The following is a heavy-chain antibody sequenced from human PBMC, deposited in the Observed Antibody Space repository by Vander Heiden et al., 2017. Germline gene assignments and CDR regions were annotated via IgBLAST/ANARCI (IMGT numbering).Heavy chain of an antibody. D-gene: IGHD3-3*01. Sequence: QVQLVESGGGVVQPGRSLRLSCAASGFTFSSYGMHWVRQAPGKGLEWVAVISYDGSNKYYADSVKGRFTISRDNSKNTLYLQMNSLRAEDTAVYYCAKRGTNYDFWSGYLDFDYWGQGTLVTVSS. CDR3: AKRGTNYDFWSGYLDFDY. CDR1: GFTFSSYG. CDR2: ISYDGSNK. V-gene: IGHV3-30*18. J-gene: IGHJ4*02.